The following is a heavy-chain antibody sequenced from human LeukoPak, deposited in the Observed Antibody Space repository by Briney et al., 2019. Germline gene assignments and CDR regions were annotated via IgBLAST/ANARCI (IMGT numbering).Heavy chain of an antibody. Sequence: PGGSLRLSCAASGFTFSSYGMHWVRQAPGKGLEWVAVISYDGSNKYYADSVKGRFTISRDNSKNTLYLQMNSLRAEDTAVYYCTTGIPGSCDFVHYYYYMDVWGKGTTVTVSS. D-gene: IGHD2-2*01. CDR1: GFTFSSYG. J-gene: IGHJ6*03. CDR2: ISYDGSNK. CDR3: TTGIPGSCDFVHYYYYMDV. V-gene: IGHV3-30*03.